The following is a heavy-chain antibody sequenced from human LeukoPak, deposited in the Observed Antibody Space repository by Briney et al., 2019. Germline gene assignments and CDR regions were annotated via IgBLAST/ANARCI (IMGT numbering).Heavy chain of an antibody. V-gene: IGHV3-23*01. D-gene: IGHD3-22*01. CDR1: GFTLSSYA. J-gene: IGHJ3*02. CDR3: AKDLASHPWEIVVVTSNAFDI. CDR2: ISGSGGST. Sequence: PGGSLRLSCAASGFTLSSYAMSWVRQAPGKGLEWVSAISGSGGSTYYADSVKGRFTISRDNSKNTLYLQMNSLRAEDTAVYYCAKDLASHPWEIVVVTSNAFDIWGQGTMVTVSS.